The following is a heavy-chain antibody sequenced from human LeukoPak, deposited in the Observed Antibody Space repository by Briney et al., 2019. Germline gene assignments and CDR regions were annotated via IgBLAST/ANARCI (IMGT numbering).Heavy chain of an antibody. Sequence: SETLSLTCAVYGGSFSGYYWSWIRQPPGKGLEWIGEINHGGSTNYNPSLKSRVTISVDTSKNQFSLKLSSVTAADTAVYYCASYRWLQFDYWGQGTLVTVSS. CDR1: GGSFSGYY. CDR3: ASYRWLQFDY. CDR2: INHGGST. J-gene: IGHJ4*02. D-gene: IGHD5-24*01. V-gene: IGHV4-34*01.